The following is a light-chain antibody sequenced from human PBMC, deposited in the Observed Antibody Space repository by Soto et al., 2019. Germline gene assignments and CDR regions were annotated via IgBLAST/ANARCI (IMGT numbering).Light chain of an antibody. V-gene: IGLV1-44*01. CDR2: SNN. Sequence: QSVLTQPPSASGTPGQRVTISCSGSSSNIGSNTVNWYQHLPGTAPKLLIYSNNQRPSRVPDRFSGSKSGTSASLAISGLQSEDEADYYCAVWDDSPVVFGGGTKLTVL. CDR3: AVWDDSPVV. CDR1: SSNIGSNT. J-gene: IGLJ2*01.